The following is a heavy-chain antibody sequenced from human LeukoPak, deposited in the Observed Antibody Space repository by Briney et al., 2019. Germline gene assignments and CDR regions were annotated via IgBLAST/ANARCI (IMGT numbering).Heavy chain of an antibody. V-gene: IGHV3-33*06. Sequence: PGRSLTLSCGLSGLTFSTYNMHCVRQAPGRGREWVGFIYYDGSNKYYADSVKGRFTISRDNSKNTLYLQMNSPRVEDTAVYYCAKDMMRGTTYYYYFMDVWGEGTTVTVSS. CDR2: IYYDGSNK. D-gene: IGHD1-14*01. J-gene: IGHJ6*03. CDR1: GLTFSTYN. CDR3: AKDMMRGTTYYYYFMDV.